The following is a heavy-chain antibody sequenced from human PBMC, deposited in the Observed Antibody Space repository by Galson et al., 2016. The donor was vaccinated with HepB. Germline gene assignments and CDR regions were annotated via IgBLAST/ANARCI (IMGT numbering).Heavy chain of an antibody. CDR3: ARGVVRGVIIGYYCYGMDV. CDR2: ISYDGGNQ. V-gene: IGHV3-30-3*01. CDR1: GFTFNTYA. J-gene: IGHJ6*02. Sequence: SLRLSCAASGFTFNTYAIHWVRQAPGKGLEWVAVISYDGGNQYYADSVKRRFTISRDNSKNTMSLQMNSLRAEDTAVYYCARGVVRGVIIGYYCYGMDVWGQGTTVTGSS. D-gene: IGHD3-10*01.